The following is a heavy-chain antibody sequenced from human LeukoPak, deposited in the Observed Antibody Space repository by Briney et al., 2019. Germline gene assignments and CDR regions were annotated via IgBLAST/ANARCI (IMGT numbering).Heavy chain of an antibody. CDR2: IYPGDSDT. Sequence: GESLQISCKGSGYSFTSYWIGWVRQMPGKGLEWMGIIYPGDSDTRYSPSFQGQVTISADKSISTAYLQWSSLKASDTAIYYCVRRDQLAFDYWGQGTLVTVSS. V-gene: IGHV5-51*01. CDR1: GYSFTSYW. J-gene: IGHJ4*02. CDR3: VRRDQLAFDY. D-gene: IGHD2-2*01.